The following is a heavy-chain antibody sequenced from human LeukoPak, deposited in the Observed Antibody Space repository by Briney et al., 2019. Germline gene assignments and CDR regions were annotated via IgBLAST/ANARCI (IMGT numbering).Heavy chain of an antibody. V-gene: IGHV3-21*01. CDR2: ISSSSSYI. D-gene: IGHD6-19*01. CDR3: ASGKRAVAAPFDY. J-gene: IGHJ4*02. CDR1: GYTFSSYS. Sequence: GGSLRLSCAASGYTFSSYSMNWVRQAPGKGLEGVSSISSSSSYIYYADSVKGRFTISRDNAKNSLYLQMNSLRAEDTAVYYCASGKRAVAAPFDYWGQGTLVTVSS.